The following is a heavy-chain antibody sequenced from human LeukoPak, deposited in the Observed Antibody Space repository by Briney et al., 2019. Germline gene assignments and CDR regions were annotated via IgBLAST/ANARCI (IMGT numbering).Heavy chain of an antibody. J-gene: IGHJ5*02. Sequence: ASVKVSCKASGYTFTGYYMHWVRQAPGQGLEWMGWINPNSGGTNYAQKFQGRVTMTRDTSISTAYMELSRLRSDDTAVYYCARGVGAAGTHWFDPWGQGTLVTVSS. D-gene: IGHD6-13*01. CDR2: INPNSGGT. CDR1: GYTFTGYY. V-gene: IGHV1-2*02. CDR3: ARGVGAAGTHWFDP.